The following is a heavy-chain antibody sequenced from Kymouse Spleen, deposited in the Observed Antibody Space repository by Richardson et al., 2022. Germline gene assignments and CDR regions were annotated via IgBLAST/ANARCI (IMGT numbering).Heavy chain of an antibody. CDR1: GGSFSGYY. V-gene: IGHV4-34*01. CDR3: ASAFGESDAFDI. D-gene: IGHD3-10*01. J-gene: IGHJ3*02. Sequence: QVQLQQWGAGLLKPSETLSLTCAVYGGSFSGYYWSWIRQPPGKGLEWIGEINHSGSTNYNPSLKSRVTISVDTSKNQFSLKLSSVTAADTAVYYCASAFGESDAFDIWGQGTMVTVSS. CDR2: INHSGST.